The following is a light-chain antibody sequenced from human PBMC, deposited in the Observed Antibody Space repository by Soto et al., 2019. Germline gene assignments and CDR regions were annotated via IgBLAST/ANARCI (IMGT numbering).Light chain of an antibody. J-gene: IGKJ1*01. CDR1: QTISTW. V-gene: IGKV1-5*01. Sequence: DIQVTQSPPTLSASVGDRVTITCRASQTISTWMAWYQQKPGKATKLLVYDASTLQSGVASRLSGSGSGKEFTLIISGLQTDDSATYYCQQYTNTNNTWMFGQGTKVDIK. CDR3: QQYTNTNNTWM. CDR2: DAS.